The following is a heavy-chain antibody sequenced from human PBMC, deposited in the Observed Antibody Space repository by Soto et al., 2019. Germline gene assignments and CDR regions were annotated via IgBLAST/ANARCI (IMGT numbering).Heavy chain of an antibody. V-gene: IGHV1-18*01. CDR2: ISAYNGNT. CDR3: ARDDCTNGVCYKNWFDP. J-gene: IGHJ5*02. CDR1: GYTFTSYG. Sequence: GASVKVSCKASGYTFTSYGISWVRQAPGQGLEWMGWISAYNGNTNYAQKLQGRVTMTTDTSASTAYMELSSLTSEDTAVYYCARDDCTNGVCYKNWFDPWGQGTLVTVS. D-gene: IGHD2-8*01.